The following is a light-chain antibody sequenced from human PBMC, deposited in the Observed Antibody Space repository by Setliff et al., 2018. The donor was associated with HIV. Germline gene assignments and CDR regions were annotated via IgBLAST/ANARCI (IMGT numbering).Light chain of an antibody. V-gene: IGLV2-14*01. J-gene: IGLJ1*01. CDR1: SSDVGAFNY. CDR2: DVN. CDR3: NSYTRTTSYV. Sequence: SALAQPASVSGSPGQSITISCTGTSSDVGAFNYVSWYQQHPAKVPKLTIYDVNNRASGVSDRFSGSKSGNTASLTISGLQPEDEADYYCNSYTRTTSYVFGSGTKVTVL.